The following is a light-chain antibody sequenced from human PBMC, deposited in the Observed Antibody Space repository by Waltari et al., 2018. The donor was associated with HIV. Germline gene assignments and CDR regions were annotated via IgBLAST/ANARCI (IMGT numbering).Light chain of an antibody. CDR3: QQYNNWPLT. V-gene: IGKV3-15*01. CDR2: GAS. J-gene: IGKJ4*01. Sequence: EIVMPQSPATLSVSPGERATLSCRASQSVSSNLAWYQQKPGQAPRRLIYGASTRATGIPARFSGSGSGTEFTLTISSLQSEDFAVYYCQQYNNWPLTFGGGTKVEIK. CDR1: QSVSSN.